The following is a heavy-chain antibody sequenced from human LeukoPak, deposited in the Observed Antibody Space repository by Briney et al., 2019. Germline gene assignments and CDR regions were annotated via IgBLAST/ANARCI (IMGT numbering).Heavy chain of an antibody. CDR2: ISNDGSSL. V-gene: IGHV3-74*01. CDR1: GFTLSNSW. D-gene: IGHD2-8*01. J-gene: IGHJ3*02. Sequence: QAGGSLRLSCAASGFTLSNSWMHWVRQTPGKGLVWVSRISNDGSSLIYADSVKGRFTISRDNAKNTLYLQMNSLRAEDTAVYYCARSDNGLDIWGQGTMVIVSS. CDR3: ARSDNGLDI.